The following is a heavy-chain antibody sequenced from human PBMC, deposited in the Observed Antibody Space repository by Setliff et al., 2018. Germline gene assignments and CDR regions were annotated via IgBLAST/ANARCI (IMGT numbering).Heavy chain of an antibody. D-gene: IGHD5-18*01. J-gene: IGHJ6*03. Sequence: SVKVSCKASGDTFSSYGISWVRQAPGQGLEWMGGTIPMFGSTGYAQKFQGRVTIITDESTTTAYMELSSLGSEDTAVYYCVREGVDTRSSTDYRYYMDVWGKGTTVTVSS. CDR2: TIPMFGST. V-gene: IGHV1-69*05. CDR3: VREGVDTRSSTDYRYYMDV. CDR1: GDTFSSYG.